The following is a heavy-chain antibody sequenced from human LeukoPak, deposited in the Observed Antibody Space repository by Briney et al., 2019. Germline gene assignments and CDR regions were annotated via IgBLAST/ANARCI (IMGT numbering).Heavy chain of an antibody. V-gene: IGHV4-4*02. Sequence: SGTLSLTCAVSGGSISSSNWWSWVRQPPGKGLEWIGYIYYSGSTYYNPSLKSRVTISVDTSKNQFSLKLSSVTAADTAVYYCASYSSSTEPGGFDYWGQGTLVTVSS. J-gene: IGHJ4*02. D-gene: IGHD6-13*01. CDR1: GGSISSSNW. CDR3: ASYSSSTEPGGFDY. CDR2: IYYSGST.